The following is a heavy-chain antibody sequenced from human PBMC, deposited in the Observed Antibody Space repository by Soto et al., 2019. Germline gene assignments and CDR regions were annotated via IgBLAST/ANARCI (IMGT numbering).Heavy chain of an antibody. Sequence: SEGTLRLSCAASGFTFSSFGMNWVRQAPGKGLEWLSSISSSSSYIDYVDSVKGRFTISRDNTANSLYLQMHSLRAEDTAVYYCVPHLFDGRAHHWGEGSMVSV. J-gene: IGHJ4*02. CDR2: ISSSSSYI. D-gene: IGHD3-3*02. CDR3: VPHLFDGRAHH. V-gene: IGHV3-21*01. CDR1: GFTFSSFG.